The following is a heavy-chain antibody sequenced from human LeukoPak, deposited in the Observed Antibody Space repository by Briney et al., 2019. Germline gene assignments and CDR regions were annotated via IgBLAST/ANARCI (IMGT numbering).Heavy chain of an antibody. Sequence: PGGSLRLSCAASGFTVKDNFMSWVRQAPGKGLEWVSVLYSGGATYYADSVKGRFTISRDNSKNIVFLQMNDLRTGDTAFYYCTRDSANYHFAYWGQGALVTVSS. D-gene: IGHD4/OR15-4a*01. CDR3: TRDSANYHFAY. CDR2: LYSGGAT. J-gene: IGHJ4*02. V-gene: IGHV3-66*01. CDR1: GFTVKDNF.